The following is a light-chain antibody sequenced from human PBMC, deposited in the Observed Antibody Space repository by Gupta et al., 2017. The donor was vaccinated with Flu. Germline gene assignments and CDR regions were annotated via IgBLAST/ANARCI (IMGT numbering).Light chain of an antibody. CDR2: GAS. J-gene: IGKJ1*01. V-gene: IGKV3-20*01. CDR3: QQYCSSPWT. CDR1: QSVSSSY. Sequence: EIVLTQSPGTLSLSPGERATLSCRASQSVSSSYLAWYQQKPGQAPRLLIYGASSRATGIPDRFSGSGSGTDFTLTIIRLDPEDFAVYYCQQYCSSPWTFGQGTKVEIK.